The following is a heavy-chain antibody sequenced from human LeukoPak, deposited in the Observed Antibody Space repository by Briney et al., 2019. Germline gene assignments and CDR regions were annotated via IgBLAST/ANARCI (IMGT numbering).Heavy chain of an antibody. V-gene: IGHV3-74*01. D-gene: IGHD4/OR15-4a*01. CDR3: ARASPERYGDFDI. CDR1: GFTFSTYW. CDR2: IKTDGSST. Sequence: PGGSLRLSRAASGFTFSTYWMHSVRQGPGKGLVWVSRIKTDGSSTNYADSVKGRFTISRDNAKNTLYLQMNSLRVEDTAVYYCARASPERYGDFDIWGQGTMVTVSS. J-gene: IGHJ3*02.